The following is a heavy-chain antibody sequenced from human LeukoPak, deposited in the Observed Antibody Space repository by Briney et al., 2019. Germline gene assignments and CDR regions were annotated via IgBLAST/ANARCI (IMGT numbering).Heavy chain of an antibody. J-gene: IGHJ5*02. CDR1: GYTSTSYY. Sequence: GASVKVSCKASGYTSTSYYMHWVRQAPGQGLEWMGIINPSGGSTSYAQKSQGRVTMTRDTSTSTVYMELSSLRSEDTAVYYCARARWRVPAAIRGGGGNWFDPWGQGTLVTVSS. CDR2: INPSGGST. V-gene: IGHV1-46*01. CDR3: ARARWRVPAAIRGGGGNWFDP. D-gene: IGHD2-2*01.